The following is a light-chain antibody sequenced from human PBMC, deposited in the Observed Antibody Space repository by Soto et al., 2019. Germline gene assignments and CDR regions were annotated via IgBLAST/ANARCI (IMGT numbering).Light chain of an antibody. CDR2: WAS. CDR1: QSVLYSSNNKNY. V-gene: IGKV4-1*01. CDR3: QQYYSTTPS. Sequence: DIVMTQSPDSLAVSLGERATINCKSSQSVLYSSNNKNYLAWYQQKPGQPPKMVIYWASTRESGVPDRFSGSGFGTDFTLTISSLQAEDVALYFCQQYYSTTPSFGQGNKLEIK. J-gene: IGKJ2*01.